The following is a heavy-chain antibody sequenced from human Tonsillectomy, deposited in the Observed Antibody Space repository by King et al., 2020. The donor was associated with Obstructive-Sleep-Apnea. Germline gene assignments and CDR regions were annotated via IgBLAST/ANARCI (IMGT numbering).Heavy chain of an antibody. CDR1: GGSISSGGYS. D-gene: IGHD5-18*01. V-gene: IGHV4-30-2*01. Sequence: QLQESGSGLVKPSQTLSLTCAVSGGSISSGGYSWSWIRQPPGQGLEWIGYIYHSGSTYYNPSLKSRVTLSVDRSKNQFSLKLSSVTAAATAVYYCARESTSYEANIGAFDICGQGTMVTVSS. CDR2: IYHSGST. J-gene: IGHJ3*02. CDR3: ARESTSYEANIGAFDI.